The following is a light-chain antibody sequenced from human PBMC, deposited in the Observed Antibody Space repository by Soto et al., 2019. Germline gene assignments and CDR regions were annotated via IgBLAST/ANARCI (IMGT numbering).Light chain of an antibody. J-gene: IGKJ1*01. CDR1: QSISSW. V-gene: IGKV1-5*03. CDR3: QQYNTYSRT. CDR2: KAS. Sequence: DIQMTQSPSTLSASVGDRVTITCRASQSISSWLAWYQQKPGKAPKLLIYKASSLESGVPSRFSGSGSGTEFTLTISSLQPDDFATYYCQQYNTYSRTFCQGTTV.